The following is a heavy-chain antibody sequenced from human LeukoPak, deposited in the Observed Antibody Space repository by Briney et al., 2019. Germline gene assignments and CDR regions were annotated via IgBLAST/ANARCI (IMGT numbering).Heavy chain of an antibody. V-gene: IGHV1-18*01. CDR1: GYTFTTYG. D-gene: IGHD2-2*01. CDR2: ISTYNGKT. CDR3: ARVQVLIVPAAINY. Sequence: ASVKVSCRASGYTFTTYGITWVRQAPGQGLEWLGWISTYNGKTNYAQKFQGRVTMTTDTSTSTAYMELRTLRSDDTAVYFCARVQVLIVPAAINYWGQVTLVTVSS. J-gene: IGHJ4*02.